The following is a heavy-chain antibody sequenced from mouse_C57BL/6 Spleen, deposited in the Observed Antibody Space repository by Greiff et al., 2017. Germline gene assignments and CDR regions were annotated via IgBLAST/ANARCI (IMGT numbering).Heavy chain of an antibody. D-gene: IGHD2-2*01. CDR2: ISSGSSTI. J-gene: IGHJ3*01. CDR3: ARTMVTTKRFAY. V-gene: IGHV5-17*01. Sequence: EVMLVESGGGLVKPGGSLKLYCAASGFTFRDYGMHWVRQAPEKGLEWVAYISSGSSTIYYADTVKGRFTIARDNAKNTLFLQMTSLRSEDTAMYYCARTMVTTKRFAYWGQGTLVTVSA. CDR1: GFTFRDYG.